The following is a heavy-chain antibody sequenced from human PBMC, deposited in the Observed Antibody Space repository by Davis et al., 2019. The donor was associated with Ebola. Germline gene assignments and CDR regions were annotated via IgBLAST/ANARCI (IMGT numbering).Heavy chain of an antibody. Sequence: SVKVSCKASGGTFSSYAITWVRQAPGQGLEWMGGIIPIFGTANYAQKFQGRVTITADKSTSTAYMELSSLRSEDTAVYYCARDRLELRLRSFDYWGQGTLVTVSS. CDR1: GGTFSSYA. D-gene: IGHD1-7*01. J-gene: IGHJ4*02. CDR3: ARDRLELRLRSFDY. CDR2: IIPIFGTA. V-gene: IGHV1-69*06.